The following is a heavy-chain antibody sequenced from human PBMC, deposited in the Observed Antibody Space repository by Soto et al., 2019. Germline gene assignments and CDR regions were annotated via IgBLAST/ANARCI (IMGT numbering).Heavy chain of an antibody. V-gene: IGHV1-69*13. J-gene: IGHJ3*02. CDR1: GGTLSSYA. Sequence: SVKVSCKASGGTLSSYAISWVRQAPGQGLEWMGGIIPLPLTGNYAQKFQGRLTLNADESTSTAYMELSSLRSEDTAMYYCARRLGTFDVFDIWGPGTMVTVSS. CDR3: ARRLGTFDVFDI. D-gene: IGHD3-10*01. CDR2: IIPLPLTG.